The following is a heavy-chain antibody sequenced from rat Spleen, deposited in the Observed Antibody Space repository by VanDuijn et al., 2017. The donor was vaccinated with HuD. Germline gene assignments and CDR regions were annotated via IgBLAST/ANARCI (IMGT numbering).Heavy chain of an antibody. Sequence: EVQLVESDGGLVQPGGSLKLSCAASGFAFSDYYMAWVRQAPTKGLEWVATINYDGISTFYRDSVKARFTITRDNAKDTLYLQIDSLRSEDTATYYCARHRSRSPYFYVIDAWGQGASVTVSS. V-gene: IGHV5-29*01. J-gene: IGHJ4*01. D-gene: IGHD3-8*01. CDR1: GFAFSDYY. CDR2: INYDGIST. CDR3: ARHRSRSPYFYVIDA.